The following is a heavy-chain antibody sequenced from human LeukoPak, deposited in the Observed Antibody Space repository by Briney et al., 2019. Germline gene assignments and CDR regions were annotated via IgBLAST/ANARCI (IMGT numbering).Heavy chain of an antibody. CDR3: ARGSQSFYYDSSGYPFDS. V-gene: IGHV4-38-2*01. CDR1: GLSISSGYY. J-gene: IGHJ4*02. Sequence: SETLSLTCAVSGLSISSGYYWGWIRQPPGKGLEWIGSIYHSGSSYYNPSLRSRVAMSVDTSRNQFSLKLTSVSVADTAVYYCARGSQSFYYDSSGYPFDSWGQGTLVPVSS. D-gene: IGHD3-22*01. CDR2: IYHSGSS.